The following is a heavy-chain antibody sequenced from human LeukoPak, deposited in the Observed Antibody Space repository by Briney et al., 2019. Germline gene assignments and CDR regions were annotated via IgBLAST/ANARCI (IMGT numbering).Heavy chain of an antibody. CDR1: GFTFCSYE. D-gene: IGHD2-2*01. CDR3: ASAGGDIVVVPAAIWAFDI. V-gene: IGHV3-48*03. J-gene: IGHJ3*02. CDR2: ISSSGSTI. Sequence: PGGSLRLSCAASGFTFCSYEMNWVRQAPGGGVEWVSYISSSGSTIYYADSVKGRFTTSRDNAKNSLYLQMNSLRAEDTAVYYCASAGGDIVVVPAAIWAFDIWGQGTMVTVSS.